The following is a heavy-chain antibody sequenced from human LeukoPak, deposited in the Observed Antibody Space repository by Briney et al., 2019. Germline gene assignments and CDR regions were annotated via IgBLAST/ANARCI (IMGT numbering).Heavy chain of an antibody. Sequence: SETLSLTCTVSGGSISSGGYYWSWIRQHPGKGLEWIGYIYYSRSTYYNPSLKSRVTISVDTSKNQFSLKLSSVTAADTAVYYCARDSSGYYYFDYWGQGTLVTVSS. CDR1: GGSISSGGYY. V-gene: IGHV4-31*03. CDR3: ARDSSGYYYFDY. CDR2: IYYSRST. D-gene: IGHD3-22*01. J-gene: IGHJ4*02.